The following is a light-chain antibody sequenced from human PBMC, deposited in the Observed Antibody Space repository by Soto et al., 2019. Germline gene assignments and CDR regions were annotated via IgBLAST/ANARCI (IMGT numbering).Light chain of an antibody. CDR1: TSNIGSNT. J-gene: IGLJ1*01. V-gene: IGLV1-44*01. Sequence: QSVLTQPPSASGTPGQRVTISCSGSTSNIGSNTVNWYQQLPGTAPKLLIYSNNQRPSGVPDRFSGSKSGTSASLAISGLQSEDEAYYYCAAWDDSLSRYVFGTGTKVTVL. CDR2: SNN. CDR3: AAWDDSLSRYV.